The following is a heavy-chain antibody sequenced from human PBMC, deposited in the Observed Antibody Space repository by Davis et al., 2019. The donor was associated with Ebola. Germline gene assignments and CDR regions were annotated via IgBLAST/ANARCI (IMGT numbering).Heavy chain of an antibody. D-gene: IGHD3-16*01. V-gene: IGHV1-69*13. CDR3: ARETLPGGPFNY. Sequence: SVKVSCKASGGTFSSYAISWVRQAPGQGLEWMGGIIPIFGTANYAQKFQGRVTITADESTSTAYMELSSLRSEDTAVYYCARETLPGGPFNYWGQGTLVTVSS. CDR2: IIPIFGTA. J-gene: IGHJ4*02. CDR1: GGTFSSYA.